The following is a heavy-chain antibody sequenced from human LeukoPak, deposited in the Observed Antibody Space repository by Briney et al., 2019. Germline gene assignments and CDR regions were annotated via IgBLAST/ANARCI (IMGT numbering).Heavy chain of an antibody. CDR3: ARAARSGIVVVVAATRYYFDY. CDR2: INHSGST. J-gene: IGHJ4*02. V-gene: IGHV4-34*01. CDR1: GGSFSGYY. D-gene: IGHD2-15*01. Sequence: MASETLSLTCAVYGGSFSGYYWSWIRQPPGKGLEWIGEINHSGSTNYNPSLKSRVTISVDTSKNQFSLKLSSVTAADTAVYYCARAARSGIVVVVAATRYYFDYWGQGTLVTVSS.